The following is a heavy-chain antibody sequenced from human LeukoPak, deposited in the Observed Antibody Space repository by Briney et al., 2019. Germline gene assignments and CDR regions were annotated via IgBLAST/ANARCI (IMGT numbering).Heavy chain of an antibody. CDR1: GFTFGSYA. D-gene: IGHD1-26*01. CDR2: SSSTSDNI. Sequence: GGSLRLSCAASGFTFGSYAMSWVRQAPGNGLEWVSSSSSTSDNIYYADSVKGRFTISRDNAKNSLYLQMNSLRAEDTAVYYCARDRIVGATLDAFDIWGQGTMVTVSS. J-gene: IGHJ3*02. CDR3: ARDRIVGATLDAFDI. V-gene: IGHV3-48*04.